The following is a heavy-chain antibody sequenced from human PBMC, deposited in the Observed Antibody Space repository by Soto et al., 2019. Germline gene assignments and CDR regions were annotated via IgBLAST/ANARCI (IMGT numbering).Heavy chain of an antibody. CDR1: GFTFRNYN. CDR2: ISTGGAYM. Sequence: EVQLVESGGGLVKAGGSLRLFCTASGFTFRNYNMNWVRQAPGKGLEWVSSISTGGAYMFYADSVKGRFTISRDNVQNSLFLQLDSPRAEDTAVYYCARDIASPGGDYFDSWGQGTLVTVSS. J-gene: IGHJ4*02. D-gene: IGHD2-21*01. CDR3: ARDIASPGGDYFDS. V-gene: IGHV3-21*06.